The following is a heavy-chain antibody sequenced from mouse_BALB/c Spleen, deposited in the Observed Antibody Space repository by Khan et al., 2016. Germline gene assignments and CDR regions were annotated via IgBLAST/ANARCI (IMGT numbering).Heavy chain of an antibody. J-gene: IGHJ2*01. CDR2: ISSGSSAI. CDR1: GFTFSSFG. Sequence: EVELVESGGGLVQPGGSRKLSCAASGFTFSSFGMHWVRQAPEKGLEWVAFISSGSSAIYYADTVKGRFTISRDNPKNTLFLQITSLRSEDTAMYYCGRGDNWRRGTTLTVSA. V-gene: IGHV5-17*02. CDR3: GRGDN.